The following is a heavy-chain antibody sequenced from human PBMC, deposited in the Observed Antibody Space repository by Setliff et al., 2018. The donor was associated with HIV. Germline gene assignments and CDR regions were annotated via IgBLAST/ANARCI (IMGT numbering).Heavy chain of an antibody. CDR1: GGSISSFSYY. CDR2: VYHSGGT. Sequence: SETLSLTCTVSGGSISSFSYYWAWIRQSPGKGLEWIGNVYHSGGTDYNPSLRSRVSISVDTCTNQFSLCLSSVTAADTAVYYWARGKYYFASGTPSYFDYWGHGSLVTVST. J-gene: IGHJ4*01. V-gene: IGHV4-39*01. CDR3: ARGKYYFASGTPSYFDY. D-gene: IGHD3-10*01.